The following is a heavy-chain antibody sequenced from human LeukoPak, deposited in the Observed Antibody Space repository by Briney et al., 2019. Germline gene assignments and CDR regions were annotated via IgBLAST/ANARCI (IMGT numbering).Heavy chain of an antibody. CDR2: IYHSGSA. J-gene: IGHJ4*02. D-gene: IGHD5-12*01. V-gene: IGHV4-59*01. CDR3: ARGGGYASPIGY. CDR1: GGSFSTYY. Sequence: SETLSLICTLSGGSFSTYYWSWIRQPPGKGLEWIGYIYHSGSANYNPSLKSRVTISVDTSKNQFSLKLSSVTAADTAVYYCARGGGYASPIGYWGQGALVTVSS.